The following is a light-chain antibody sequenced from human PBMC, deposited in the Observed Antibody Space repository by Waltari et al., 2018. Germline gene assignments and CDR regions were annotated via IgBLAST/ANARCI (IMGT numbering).Light chain of an antibody. V-gene: IGKV3-20*01. CDR2: GAS. Sequence: EIVLTQSPGTLSFSPGEGATLSCRASQSVSSRYLVWYQQKSGQAPRLLIYGASTRATGIPDRFSGSGSGTDFTLTISRLEPEDFAVYYCQQYGSSRGTFGQGTKVEIK. J-gene: IGKJ1*01. CDR1: QSVSSRY. CDR3: QQYGSSRGT.